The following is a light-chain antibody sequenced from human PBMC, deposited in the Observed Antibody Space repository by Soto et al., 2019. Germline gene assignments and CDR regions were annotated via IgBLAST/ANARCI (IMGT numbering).Light chain of an antibody. Sequence: EKVMTQSPATLSVSPGERATLSCRASQSVSSNLAWYQQKPGQAPRLLIYGASTRATGIPARFSGSGSGTEFTLTISSLQSEDFAVYYCQQYNNWPPYTFGQGTTLEIK. CDR3: QQYNNWPPYT. CDR2: GAS. V-gene: IGKV3-15*01. J-gene: IGKJ2*01. CDR1: QSVSSN.